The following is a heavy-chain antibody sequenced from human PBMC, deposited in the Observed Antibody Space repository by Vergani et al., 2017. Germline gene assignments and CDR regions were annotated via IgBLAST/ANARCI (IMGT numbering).Heavy chain of an antibody. Sequence: QVQLVESGGGVVQPGRSLRLSCAASGFTFNPYGMYWVRQAPGKGLEWVAVTWYDGNNKQYADSVKGRFTISRDNSKSTMYLQMNSLRDEDTGVYYCARDLRLLYNRFDPWGQGTLVTVS. CDR1: GFTFNPYG. CDR2: TWYDGNNK. J-gene: IGHJ5*02. V-gene: IGHV3-33*01. D-gene: IGHD1-14*01. CDR3: ARDLRLLYNRFDP.